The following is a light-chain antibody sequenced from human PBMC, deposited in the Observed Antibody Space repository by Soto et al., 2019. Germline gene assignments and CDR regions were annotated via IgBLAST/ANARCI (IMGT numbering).Light chain of an antibody. Sequence: EIVLTQSPATLSLSPGERATLSCRASQSIGLAIAWYQHKPGQAPRLLIFDASQRATGIPARFRGSWSGTDFTLSISSLEPEDFAVYYCQQRTDRPPWTFGQGTKVEIK. CDR3: QQRTDRPPWT. CDR1: QSIGLA. V-gene: IGKV3-11*01. CDR2: DAS. J-gene: IGKJ1*01.